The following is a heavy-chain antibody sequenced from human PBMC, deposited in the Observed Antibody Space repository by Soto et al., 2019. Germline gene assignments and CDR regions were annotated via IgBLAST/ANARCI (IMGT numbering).Heavy chain of an antibody. CDR1: GFTFTSSA. V-gene: IGHV1-58*02. Sequence: SVKVSCNASGFTFTSSAMQLVRQARGQRLEWIGWIVVGSGNTNYAQKFQERVTITRDMSTSTAYMELSSLRSEDTAVYYCARDQGITTFGVYSMYYYGMDVWGQGTTVTVSS. J-gene: IGHJ6*02. D-gene: IGHD3-3*01. CDR3: ARDQGITTFGVYSMYYYGMDV. CDR2: IVVGSGNT.